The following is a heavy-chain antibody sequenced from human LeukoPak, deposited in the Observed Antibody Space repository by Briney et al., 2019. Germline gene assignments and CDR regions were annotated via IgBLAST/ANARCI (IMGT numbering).Heavy chain of an antibody. V-gene: IGHV3-7*01. D-gene: IGHD5-24*01. J-gene: IGHJ4*02. CDR3: ARWRGAQSEFEY. CDR2: IKRDASEK. Sequence: GGSLRLSCTASGFTFSNYWMSWVRQAPGKGLECVSSIKRDASEKEYVDSVKGRFTISSDNAQHSLYLQMISLSAEDTAVYYCARWRGAQSEFEYWGQGTLVTVSS. CDR1: GFTFSNYW.